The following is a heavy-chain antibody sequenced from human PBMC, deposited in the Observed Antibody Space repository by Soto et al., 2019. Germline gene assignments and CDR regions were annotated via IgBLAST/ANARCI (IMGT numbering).Heavy chain of an antibody. J-gene: IGHJ4*02. V-gene: IGHV4-31*03. D-gene: IGHD6-13*01. Sequence: QVQLQESGPGLVKPSQTLSLTCTVSGGSISSGGYYWSWIRQHPGKGLEWIGYIYYSGSTYYNPSLQSRVTISVDTSKNQFSLKLSSVTAADTAVYYCASSGEELGIGATIMGGWHAGVEYWGQGTLVTLSS. CDR1: GGSISSGGYY. CDR2: IYYSGST. CDR3: ASSGEELGIGATIMGGWHAGVEY.